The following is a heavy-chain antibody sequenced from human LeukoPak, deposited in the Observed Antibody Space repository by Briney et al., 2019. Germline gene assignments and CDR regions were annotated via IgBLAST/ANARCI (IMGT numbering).Heavy chain of an antibody. V-gene: IGHV3-15*01. CDR1: GFTFSNAW. D-gene: IGHD4-11*01. J-gene: IGHJ4*02. Sequence: GGSLRLSCAASGFTFSNAWMSWVRQAPGKGLEWVGRIKRKSDGGATDYAAPVKGRFTISRDDSKNTLYLQMNSLKTEDTALYYCTKEDYGNYVSPHWGQGALVTVSS. CDR2: IKRKSDGGAT. CDR3: TKEDYGNYVSPH.